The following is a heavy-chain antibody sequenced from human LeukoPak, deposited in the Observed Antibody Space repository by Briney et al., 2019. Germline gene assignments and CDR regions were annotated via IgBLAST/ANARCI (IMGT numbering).Heavy chain of an antibody. CDR2: ILYDGTNK. J-gene: IGHJ4*02. V-gene: IGHV3-30-3*01. CDR1: GFTFSGYA. CDR3: ARGWPPDY. Sequence: PGGSLRLSCAPSGFTFSGYAMQWVRQAPGKGLEGVAVILYDGTNKYYADSVKGRFTISRDNSKSTLYLQMDSLRPEDTAVYYCARGWPPDYWGQGTLVTVSS. D-gene: IGHD5-24*01.